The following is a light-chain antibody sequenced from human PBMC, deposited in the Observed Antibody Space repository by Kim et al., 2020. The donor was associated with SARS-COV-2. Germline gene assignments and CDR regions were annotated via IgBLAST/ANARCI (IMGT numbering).Light chain of an antibody. Sequence: QSVLTQPPSASGTPGQRVSISCSGSSSDIGRNYVYWYQQFPGTAPKLLIYKSNQRPSGVPERFSGSKSGTSASLAISGLRSEDEADYYCAAWDNTLNARIFGGGTKVTVL. CDR1: SSDIGRNY. CDR2: KSN. J-gene: IGLJ2*01. CDR3: AAWDNTLNARI. V-gene: IGLV1-47*01.